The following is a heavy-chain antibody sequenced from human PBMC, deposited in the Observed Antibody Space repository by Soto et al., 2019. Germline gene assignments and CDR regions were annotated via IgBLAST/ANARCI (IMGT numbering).Heavy chain of an antibody. J-gene: IGHJ5*02. D-gene: IGHD6-6*01. CDR2: IYYSGST. V-gene: IGHV4-30-4*01. Sequence: SETLSLTCTVSGGSISSGDYYWSWIRQPPGKGLEWIGYIYYSGSTYYNPSLKSRVTISVDTSKNQFSLKLSSVTAADTAVYYCARERPDGPRLDPWGQGTLVTVSS. CDR3: ARERPDGPRLDP. CDR1: GGSISSGDYY.